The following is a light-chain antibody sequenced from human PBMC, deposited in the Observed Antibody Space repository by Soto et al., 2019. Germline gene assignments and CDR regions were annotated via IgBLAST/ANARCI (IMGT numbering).Light chain of an antibody. J-gene: IGKJ1*01. CDR1: QTISSW. CDR2: KAS. CDR3: QHYNSYSEA. Sequence: DIQMTQSPSPLSGSLGDRVTIPCRASQTISSWLAWYQQKPGKAPKLLIYKASTLKSGVPSRFSGSGSGTEFTLTISSLQPDDFATYYCQHYNSYSEAFGQGTKVDIK. V-gene: IGKV1-5*03.